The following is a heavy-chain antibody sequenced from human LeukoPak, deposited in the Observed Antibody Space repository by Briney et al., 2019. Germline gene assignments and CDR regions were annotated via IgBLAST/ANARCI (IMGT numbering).Heavy chain of an antibody. CDR3: ARLRRSRGDY. J-gene: IGHJ4*02. CDR1: GGSISSYY. D-gene: IGHD3-10*01. V-gene: IGHV4-59*12. CDR2: IYYSGST. Sequence: SETLSLTCTVSGGSISSYYWSWIRQPPGKGLEWIGYIYYSGSTNYNPSLKSRVTISVDTSKNQFSLKLSSVTAADTAVYYCARLRRSRGDYWGQGTLVTVSS.